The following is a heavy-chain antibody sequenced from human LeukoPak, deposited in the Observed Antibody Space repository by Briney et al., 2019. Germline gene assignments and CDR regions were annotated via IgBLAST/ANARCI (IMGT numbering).Heavy chain of an antibody. CDR1: GFIFSSYW. CDR2: IKWNGGST. J-gene: IGHJ1*01. CDR3: ARPHEGYGYFQN. D-gene: IGHD1-1*01. V-gene: IGHV3-20*04. Sequence: GGSLRLSCAGSGFIFSSYWMSWVRQAPGKGLEWVSGIKWNGGSTGYADSVKGRFTISRDNAKNSLYLQMNSLRAEDTALYYCARPHEGYGYFQNWGQGTLVTVSS.